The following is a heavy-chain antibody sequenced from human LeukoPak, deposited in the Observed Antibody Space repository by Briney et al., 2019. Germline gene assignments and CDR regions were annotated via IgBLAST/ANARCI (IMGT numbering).Heavy chain of an antibody. CDR2: FKTKYHQV. CDR3: ARSVPDYTRFDY. CDR1: GLTFSDFA. Sequence: GGPRSPSWVASGLTFSDFALTGVRRAQGKGLEWVSTFKTKYHQVYYAESVRGRFTISTDNSRNTVFLQMNSLRADDTALYYCARSVPDYTRFDYWGQGALVTVSS. V-gene: IGHV3-23*05. D-gene: IGHD4-11*01. J-gene: IGHJ4*02.